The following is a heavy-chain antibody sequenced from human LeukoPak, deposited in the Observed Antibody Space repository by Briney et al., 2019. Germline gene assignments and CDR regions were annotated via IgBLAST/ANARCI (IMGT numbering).Heavy chain of an antibody. CDR1: GFTFSSCD. CDR3: ARDRIIYGDYGDAFDI. Sequence: AGGSLRLSCAASGFTFSSCDMHWVRQAPGKGLEWISYISSGGITIYYADSVKGRFTSSRDNAKNSLYLQMNSLRAEDTAVYYCARDRIIYGDYGDAFDIWGQGTMVTVSS. V-gene: IGHV3-48*03. D-gene: IGHD4-17*01. CDR2: ISSGGITI. J-gene: IGHJ3*02.